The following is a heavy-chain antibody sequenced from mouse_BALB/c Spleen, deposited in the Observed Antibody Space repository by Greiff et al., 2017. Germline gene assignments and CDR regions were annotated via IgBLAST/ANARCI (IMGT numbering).Heavy chain of an antibody. CDR3: ARWGYGKEGNAMDY. J-gene: IGHJ4*01. Sequence: EVQLVESGGGLVQPGGSRKLSCAASGFTFSSFGMHWVRQAPGKGLEWVAYISSGSSTIYYADTVKGRFTISRDNPKNTLFLQMTSLRSEDTAMYYCARWGYGKEGNAMDYWGQGTSVTVSS. CDR2: ISSGSSTI. D-gene: IGHD2-1*01. CDR1: GFTFSSFG. V-gene: IGHV5-17*02.